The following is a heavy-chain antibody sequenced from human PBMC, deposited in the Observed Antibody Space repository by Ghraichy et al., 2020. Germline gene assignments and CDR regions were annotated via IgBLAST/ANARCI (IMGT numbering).Heavy chain of an antibody. J-gene: IGHJ3*02. D-gene: IGHD3-22*01. Sequence: GGSLRLSCAASGFTFSSYAMSWVRQAPGKGLEWVSAISASGESTFYADLVKGRFTISRDNSKNTLYLQMNSLRAEDTAVYYCAKNMIIVVITRGAFDIWGQGTMVTVS. CDR1: GFTFSSYA. V-gene: IGHV3-23*01. CDR3: AKNMIIVVITRGAFDI. CDR2: ISASGEST.